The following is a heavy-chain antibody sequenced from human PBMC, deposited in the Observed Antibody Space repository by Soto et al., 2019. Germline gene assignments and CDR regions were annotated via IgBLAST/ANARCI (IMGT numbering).Heavy chain of an antibody. D-gene: IGHD6-13*01. Sequence: EASVKVSCKASGYTFTSYDINWVRQATGQGLEWMGWMNPNSGNTGYAQKFQGRVTMTRNTSISTAYMELSSLRSEDTAVYYCARAGHSSSGYFPYYYYGMDVWGQGTTVTVSS. J-gene: IGHJ6*02. CDR2: MNPNSGNT. CDR1: GYTFTSYD. V-gene: IGHV1-8*01. CDR3: ARAGHSSSGYFPYYYYGMDV.